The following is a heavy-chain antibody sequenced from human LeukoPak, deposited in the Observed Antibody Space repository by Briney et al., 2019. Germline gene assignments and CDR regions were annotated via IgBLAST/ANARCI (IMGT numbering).Heavy chain of an antibody. CDR2: INHSGST. CDR3: ARGLFYFWSGYPFDP. Sequence: PSETLSLTCAVYGGSFSGYYWSWIRQPPGKGLEWIGEINHSGSTNYNPSLKSRVTISVDMSKNQFSLKLSSVTAADTAVYYCARGLFYFWSGYPFDPWGQGTLVTVSS. J-gene: IGHJ5*02. CDR1: GGSFSGYY. V-gene: IGHV4-34*01. D-gene: IGHD3-3*01.